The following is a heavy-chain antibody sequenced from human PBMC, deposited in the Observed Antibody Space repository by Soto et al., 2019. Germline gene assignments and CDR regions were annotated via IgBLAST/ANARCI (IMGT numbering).Heavy chain of an antibody. V-gene: IGHV4-30-2*01. CDR3: ARAVAPYLGTWFDP. Sequence: QLQLQESGSGLVKPSQTLSLTCAVSGGSITSGNSYSWSWIRQPPGKGLEWIGSISHTGSTSYNPSLKGRVTRSVDKSKNHFSLKLSSVTAADMAVYYCARAVAPYLGTWFDPWGQGTLVIVSS. CDR2: ISHTGST. CDR1: GGSITSGNSYS. D-gene: IGHD3-16*01. J-gene: IGHJ5*02.